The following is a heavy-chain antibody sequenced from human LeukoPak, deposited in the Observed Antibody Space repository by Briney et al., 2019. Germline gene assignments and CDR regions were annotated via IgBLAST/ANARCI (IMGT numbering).Heavy chain of an antibody. J-gene: IGHJ4*02. CDR3: ARVDSSGYYVPASFDY. V-gene: IGHV3-33*01. Sequence: PGRSLRLSCAASGFTFSSYGMHWVRQAPGKGLEWVAVIWYDGSNKYYADSVKGRFTISRDNSKNTLYLQMNSLRAEDTAVYYSARVDSSGYYVPASFDYWGQGTLVTVSS. D-gene: IGHD3-22*01. CDR1: GFTFSSYG. CDR2: IWYDGSNK.